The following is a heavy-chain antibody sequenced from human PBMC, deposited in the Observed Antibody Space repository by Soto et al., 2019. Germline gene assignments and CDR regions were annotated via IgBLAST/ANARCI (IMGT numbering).Heavy chain of an antibody. V-gene: IGHV4-34*01. CDR2: INHSGST. J-gene: IGHJ6*02. D-gene: IGHD3-10*01. CDR3: ARWEYYGSGSYYYYGMDV. Sequence: PSETLSLTCAVDGGSFIGYYWSWIRQPPGKGLEWIGEINHSGSTNYNPSLKSRVTISVDTSKNQFSLKLSSVTAADTAVYYCARWEYYGSGSYYYYGMDVWGQGTTVTVSS. CDR1: GGSFIGYY.